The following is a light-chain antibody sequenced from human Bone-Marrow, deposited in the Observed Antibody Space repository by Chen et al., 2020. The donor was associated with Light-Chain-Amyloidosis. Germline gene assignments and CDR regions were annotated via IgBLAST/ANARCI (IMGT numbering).Light chain of an antibody. CDR1: DLPTKY. V-gene: IGLV3-25*02. CDR3: QSADSSGRYEVI. Sequence: SYELTQPPSVSVSPGQTARITCSGDDLPTKYAYWYQQKPGQAPVLVIHRDTERPSGISERFSGSRSGTTATLTISGVQAEEEADYHCQSADSSGRYEVIFGGGTKLTVL. J-gene: IGLJ2*01. CDR2: RDT.